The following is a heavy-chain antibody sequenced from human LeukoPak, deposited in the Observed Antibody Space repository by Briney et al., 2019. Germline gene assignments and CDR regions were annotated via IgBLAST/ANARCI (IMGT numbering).Heavy chain of an antibody. J-gene: IGHJ4*02. V-gene: IGHV3-21*01. CDR3: AGENYYESSGFN. CDR1: GFTFSSYT. Sequence: GGSLRLSCAASGFTFSSYTMNWVRQAPGKGLGWVSSISSTSTYIYYADSVKGRFTISRDNAKNSLYLQMNSLRAEDTAVYYCAGENYYESSGFNWGQGTLVTVSS. CDR2: ISSTSTYI. D-gene: IGHD3-22*01.